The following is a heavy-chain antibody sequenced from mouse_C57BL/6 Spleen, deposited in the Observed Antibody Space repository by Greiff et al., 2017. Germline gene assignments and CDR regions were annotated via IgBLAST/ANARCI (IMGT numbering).Heavy chain of an antibody. V-gene: IGHV5-16*01. CDR2: INYDGSST. J-gene: IGHJ3*01. D-gene: IGHD1-1*01. CDR1: GFTFSDYY. Sequence: DVHLVESEGGLVQPGSSMKLSCTASGFTFSDYYMAWVRQVPEKGLEWVANINYDGSSTYYLDSLKSRFIISRDNAKNILYLQMSSLKSEDTATYYCARVDSSRGFAYWGQGTLVTVSA. CDR3: ARVDSSRGFAY.